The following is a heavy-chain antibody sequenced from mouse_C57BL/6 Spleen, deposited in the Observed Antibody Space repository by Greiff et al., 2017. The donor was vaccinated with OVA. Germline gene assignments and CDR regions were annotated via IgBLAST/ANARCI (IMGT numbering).Heavy chain of an antibody. Sequence: VQLQQPGAELVMPGASVKLSCKASGYTFTSYWMHWVKQRPGQGLEWIGEIDPSDSYTNYNQKFKGKSTLTVDKSSSTAYMQLSSLTSEDSAVYYCARQGLGRGFAYWGQGTLVTVSA. D-gene: IGHD4-1*01. V-gene: IGHV1-69*01. J-gene: IGHJ3*01. CDR2: IDPSDSYT. CDR3: ARQGLGRGFAY. CDR1: GYTFTSYW.